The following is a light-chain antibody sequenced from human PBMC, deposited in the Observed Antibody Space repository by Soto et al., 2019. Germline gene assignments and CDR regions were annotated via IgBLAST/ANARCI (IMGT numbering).Light chain of an antibody. CDR2: GNS. CDR1: SSNIGAGYD. CDR3: QSYDSSLSGREGVV. Sequence: QPVLTQPPSVSGAPGQRVTISCTGSSSNIGAGYDVHWYQQLPGTAPKLLIYGNSNRPSGVPDRFSGSKSGTSASLAITGLQAEDEADYYCQSYDSSLSGREGVVFGGGTKLTVL. J-gene: IGLJ2*01. V-gene: IGLV1-40*01.